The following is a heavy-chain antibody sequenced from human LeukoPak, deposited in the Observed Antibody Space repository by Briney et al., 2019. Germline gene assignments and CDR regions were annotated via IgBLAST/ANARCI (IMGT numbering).Heavy chain of an antibody. CDR3: ARDSRYCSSTSCYYFDY. CDR1: GFTVSSTY. V-gene: IGHV3-53*01. Sequence: GGSLRLSCAASGFTVSSTYMNWVRQAPGKGLEWVSVIYSGGTTFYADSVKGRFTISRDNSKNTLYLQMNSLRAEDTAVYYCARDSRYCSSTSCYYFDYWGQGTLVIVSS. CDR2: IYSGGTT. D-gene: IGHD2-2*01. J-gene: IGHJ4*02.